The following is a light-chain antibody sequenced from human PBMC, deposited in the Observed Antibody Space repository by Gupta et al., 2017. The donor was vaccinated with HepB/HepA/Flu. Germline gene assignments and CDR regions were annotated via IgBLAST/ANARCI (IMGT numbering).Light chain of an antibody. Sequence: EIVLTQSPATLSLSPGERATLSCRASQSVSSYLAWYQQKPGQAPRLLIYDASNRATGIPARFSGSGSGTDFTLTISSLEPEDFAVYYCQRRSDWPRTFDGGTKVEIK. V-gene: IGKV3-11*01. J-gene: IGKJ4*01. CDR3: QRRSDWPRT. CDR1: QSVSSY. CDR2: DAS.